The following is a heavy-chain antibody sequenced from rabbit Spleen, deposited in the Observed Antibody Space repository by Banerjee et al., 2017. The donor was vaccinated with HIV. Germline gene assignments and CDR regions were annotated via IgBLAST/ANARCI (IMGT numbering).Heavy chain of an antibody. Sequence: QSLGESGGDLVKPGASLTLTCTASGFSFSSGYYMCWVRQAPGKGLEWIACIYAGSSGSTYYASWAKGRFTISKTSSTTVTLQMTGLTAADTATYFCARDLDGVIGWNFGWWGQGTLVTVS. J-gene: IGHJ6*01. D-gene: IGHD4-1*01. V-gene: IGHV1S40*01. CDR1: GFSFSSGYY. CDR2: IYAGSSGST. CDR3: ARDLDGVIGWNFGW.